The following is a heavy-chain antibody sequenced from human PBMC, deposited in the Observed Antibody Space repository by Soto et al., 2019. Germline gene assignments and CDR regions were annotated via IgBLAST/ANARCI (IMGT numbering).Heavy chain of an antibody. V-gene: IGHV5-51*01. Sequence: GESLKISCKVSGHIFTTYWIGWVRQMPGKGLEWMGVIYPGDSDTIYSPSFQGQVTISADKSITTAYLQWSSLKASDTAMYYCARHYYYYYGMDVWGQGTTVTVSS. J-gene: IGHJ6*02. CDR3: ARHYYYYYGMDV. CDR2: IYPGDSDT. CDR1: GHIFTTYW.